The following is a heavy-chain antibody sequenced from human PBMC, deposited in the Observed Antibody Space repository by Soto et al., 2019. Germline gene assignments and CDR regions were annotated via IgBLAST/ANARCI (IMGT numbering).Heavy chain of an antibody. CDR2: MNPDSGHA. D-gene: IGHD2-15*01. V-gene: IGHV1-8*01. CDR1: GYTFTNSD. CDR3: ARRPHCSGGICYYGLDN. J-gene: IGHJ4*02. Sequence: ASVKVSCKASGYTFTNSDINWVRLAPGQGLEWMGWMNPDSGHAAYAQKFQGRVTLTTSISTSTVYMEMRSLGSEDTAVYYCARRPHCSGGICYYGLDNWGQGTLVTVSS.